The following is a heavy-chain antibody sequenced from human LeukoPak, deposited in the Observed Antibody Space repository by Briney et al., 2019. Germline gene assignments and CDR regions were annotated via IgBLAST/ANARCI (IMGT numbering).Heavy chain of an antibody. Sequence: ASVKVSCKASGYTFTSYGISWVRQAPGQGLEWMGWISAYNGNTNYAQKLQGRVTMTTDTSTSTAYMELRSLRSDDTAVYYCARDHPSRRTDIVVVPAARGSYYFDYWGQGTLVTVSS. CDR2: ISAYNGNT. CDR1: GYTFTSYG. J-gene: IGHJ4*02. D-gene: IGHD2-2*01. CDR3: ARDHPSRRTDIVVVPAARGSYYFDY. V-gene: IGHV1-18*01.